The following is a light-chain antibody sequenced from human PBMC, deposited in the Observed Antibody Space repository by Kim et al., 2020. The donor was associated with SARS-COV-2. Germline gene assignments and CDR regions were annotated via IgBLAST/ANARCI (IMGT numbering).Light chain of an antibody. CDR1: QSISSW. J-gene: IGKJ1*01. V-gene: IGKV1-5*03. CDR2: KAS. Sequence: DIQMTQSPSTLSASVGDRVTITCRASQSISSWLAWYQQKPGKAPKLLIYKASALESGVPSRFSDSGSGTDFTLTISSLQPDDSAPYYCQQYDSYWWTFGQGTKVDIK. CDR3: QQYDSYWWT.